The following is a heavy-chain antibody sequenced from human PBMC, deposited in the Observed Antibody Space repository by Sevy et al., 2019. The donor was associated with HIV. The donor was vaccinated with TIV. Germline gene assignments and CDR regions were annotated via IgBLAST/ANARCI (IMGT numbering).Heavy chain of an antibody. J-gene: IGHJ6*02. CDR3: ARGPLRYCTSTSCYEGDYYYYGMDV. D-gene: IGHD2-2*01. Sequence: GGSLRRSCAASGFTFSNYGIHWVRQPPGKGLEWVAVIWSDGNKKYYADSVKGRFTISRDNSKNTLFLQMNSLRAEDTAVYYCARGPLRYCTSTSCYEGDYYYYGMDVWGQGTTVTVSS. CDR1: GFTFSNYG. V-gene: IGHV3-33*01. CDR2: IWSDGNKK.